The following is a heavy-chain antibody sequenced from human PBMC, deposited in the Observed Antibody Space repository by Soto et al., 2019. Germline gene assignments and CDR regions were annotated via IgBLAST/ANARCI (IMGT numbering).Heavy chain of an antibody. Sequence: SETLSLTCAIFGESVSTNSATWNWIRQSPSRGLEWLGRTYYRSKWYSDYAVSVKSRITINPDTSKNQFSLQLNSVTPEDTAVYYCARDDTGDGRSLPLDVWGQGTTVTVSS. CDR2: TYYRSKWYS. CDR3: ARDDTGDGRSLPLDV. J-gene: IGHJ6*02. V-gene: IGHV6-1*01. CDR1: GESVSTNSAT. D-gene: IGHD2-15*01.